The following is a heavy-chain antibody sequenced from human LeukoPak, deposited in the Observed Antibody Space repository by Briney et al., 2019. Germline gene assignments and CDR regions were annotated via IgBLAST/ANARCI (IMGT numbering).Heavy chain of an antibody. D-gene: IGHD2-21*02. CDR1: GGSFSGYY. V-gene: IGHV4-34*01. Sequence: PSETLSLTCAVYGGSFSGYYWSWIRQPPGKGLEWIGEINHSGSTNYDPSLKSRVTISVDTSKNQFSLKLSSVTAADTAVYYCARRLAYCGGDCYGRYVNYFDYWGQGTLVTVSS. CDR3: ARRLAYCGGDCYGRYVNYFDY. CDR2: INHSGST. J-gene: IGHJ4*02.